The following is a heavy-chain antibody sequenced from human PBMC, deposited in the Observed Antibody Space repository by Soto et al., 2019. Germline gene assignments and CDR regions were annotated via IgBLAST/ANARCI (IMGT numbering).Heavy chain of an antibody. CDR2: IYYSGST. Sequence: QVQLQESGPGLVKPSQTLSLTCTVSGGSISSGGYYWSWIRQHPGKGLEWIGYIYYSGSTYYNPSLKSRVTISVDTSKNQFSLKLSSVTAADTDVYYCASGYCSGGSCVYYYMDVWGKGTTVTVSS. CDR3: ASGYCSGGSCVYYYMDV. J-gene: IGHJ6*03. V-gene: IGHV4-31*03. D-gene: IGHD2-15*01. CDR1: GGSISSGGYY.